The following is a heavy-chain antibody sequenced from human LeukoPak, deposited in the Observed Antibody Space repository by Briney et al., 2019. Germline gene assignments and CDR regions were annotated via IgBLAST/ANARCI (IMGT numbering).Heavy chain of an antibody. CDR1: GGSISSYC. J-gene: IGHJ6*03. CDR3: ARGGEGSSSWDSYYYYMDV. V-gene: IGHV4-59*01. D-gene: IGHD6-13*01. Sequence: SETLSLTCTVSGGSISSYCCSWIRQPPGKGLEWIGYIYYSGSTNYNPSLKSRVTISVDTSKNQFSLKLSSVTAADTAVYYCARGGEGSSSWDSYYYYMDVWGKGTTVTVSS. CDR2: IYYSGST.